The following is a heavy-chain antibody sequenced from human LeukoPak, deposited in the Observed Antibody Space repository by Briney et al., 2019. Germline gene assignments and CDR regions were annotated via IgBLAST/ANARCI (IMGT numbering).Heavy chain of an antibody. D-gene: IGHD5-18*01. V-gene: IGHV3-74*01. Sequence: PGGSLRLSCAASAFTFSSYWMHLVRQAPGKGLVWVSRINSDGSSTSYADSVKGRFTISRDNAKNTLYLQMDSLRAEDTAVYYCARNGSYGKIDYWGQGTLVTVSS. CDR3: ARNGSYGKIDY. CDR1: AFTFSSYW. CDR2: INSDGSST. J-gene: IGHJ4*02.